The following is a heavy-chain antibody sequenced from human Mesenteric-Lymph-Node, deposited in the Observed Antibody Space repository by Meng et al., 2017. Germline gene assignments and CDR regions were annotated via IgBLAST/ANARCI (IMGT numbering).Heavy chain of an antibody. J-gene: IGHJ4*02. CDR3: ARGLARRWEVQRGFDY. V-gene: IGHV3-11*01. Sequence: VECGGGVYQPGSSLGLSWAASGFTFSDYYMSGIRQAPGKGLEWISYISSSGNTIYYADSVKGRFTISRDIANNSLYLRVNSLRAEDTAVYYCARGLARRWEVQRGFDYWGQGTLVTVSS. D-gene: IGHD1-26*01. CDR1: GFTFSDYY. CDR2: ISSSGNTI.